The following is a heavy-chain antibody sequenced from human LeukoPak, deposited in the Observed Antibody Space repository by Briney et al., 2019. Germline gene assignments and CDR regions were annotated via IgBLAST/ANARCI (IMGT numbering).Heavy chain of an antibody. CDR2: IYYSGNT. CDR3: ARIVAYGYGYIDY. J-gene: IGHJ4*01. D-gene: IGHD5-18*01. CDR1: GGSVSSGSYY. Sequence: SETLSLTCTVSGGSVSSGSYYWSWIRQPPGKGLEWIGYIYYSGNTNYNPSLKSRVTISVDTSKNQFSLKLSSVTAADTAVYYCARIVAYGYGYIDYWGHGTLVTVSS. V-gene: IGHV4-61*01.